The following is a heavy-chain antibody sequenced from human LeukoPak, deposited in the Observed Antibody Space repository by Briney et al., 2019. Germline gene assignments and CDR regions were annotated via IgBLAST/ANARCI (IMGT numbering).Heavy chain of an antibody. CDR1: GFTFADYG. CDR2: INWSGDNT. Sequence: GGSLRLSCEDSGFTFADYGLSWVRQAPGKGLEWVAGINWSGDNTFYADSVEGRFTISGDNTKKTLYLQMNNLRGEDTATYYCARDLSSNWNNLAYWGQGTLVTVSS. V-gene: IGHV3-20*04. D-gene: IGHD1/OR15-1a*01. J-gene: IGHJ4*02. CDR3: ARDLSSNWNNLAY.